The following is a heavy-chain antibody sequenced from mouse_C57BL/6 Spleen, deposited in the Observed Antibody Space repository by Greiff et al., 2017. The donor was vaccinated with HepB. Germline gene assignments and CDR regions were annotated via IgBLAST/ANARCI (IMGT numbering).Heavy chain of an antibody. V-gene: IGHV1-64*01. CDR1: GYTFTSYW. CDR2: IHPNSGST. D-gene: IGHD2-10*01. J-gene: IGHJ4*01. CDR3: AREAYKDYAMDY. Sequence: QVQLQQPGAELVKPGASVKLSCKASGYTFTSYWMHWVKQRPGQGLEWIGMIHPNSGSTNYNEKFKSKATLTVDKSSSTAYMQLSSLTSEDSAVYYCAREAYKDYAMDYWGQGTSVTVSS.